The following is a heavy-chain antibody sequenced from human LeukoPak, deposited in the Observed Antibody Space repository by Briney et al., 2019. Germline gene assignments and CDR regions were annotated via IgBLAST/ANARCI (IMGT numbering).Heavy chain of an antibody. CDR2: IYYSGST. D-gene: IGHD3-10*01. V-gene: IGHV4-59*01. CDR3: ARRLLWFGGAFGFDP. Sequence: NPSETLSLTCTVSGGSISSYYWSWIRQPPGKALEWIGYIYYSGSTNYNPSLKSRVTISVDTSKNQFSLKLSSVTAADTAVYYCARRLLWFGGAFGFDPWGQGTLVTVSS. CDR1: GGSISSYY. J-gene: IGHJ5*02.